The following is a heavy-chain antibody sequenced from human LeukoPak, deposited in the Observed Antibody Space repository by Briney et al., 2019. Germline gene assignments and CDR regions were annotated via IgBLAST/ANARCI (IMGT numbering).Heavy chain of an antibody. CDR2: IYTSGIT. CDR1: SGSISGHY. D-gene: IGHD1-14*01. CDR3: ARQAQDGTDNYFDP. V-gene: IGHV4-4*09. Sequence: NPSETLSLTCTVSSGSISGHYWSWIRQSPGRGLEWIGNIYTSGITKYNPSLNSRVTISIETSKNRFSLKVASMTAADTAIYYCARQAQDGTDNYFDPWGRGILVTVSS. J-gene: IGHJ5*02.